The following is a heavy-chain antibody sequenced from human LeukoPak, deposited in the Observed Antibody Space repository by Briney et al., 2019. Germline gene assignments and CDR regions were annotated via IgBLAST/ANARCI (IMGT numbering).Heavy chain of an antibody. Sequence: PGGSLRLSCAASGFTFSSYGMHWVRQAPGKGLEWVAVISYDGSNKYYADSVKGRFTISRDNSKNTLYLQMNSLSAEDTAVYYCAKENRKGSGSYFNPFDYWGQGTLVTVSS. V-gene: IGHV3-30*18. CDR1: GFTFSSYG. D-gene: IGHD3-10*01. CDR3: AKENRKGSGSYFNPFDY. CDR2: ISYDGSNK. J-gene: IGHJ4*02.